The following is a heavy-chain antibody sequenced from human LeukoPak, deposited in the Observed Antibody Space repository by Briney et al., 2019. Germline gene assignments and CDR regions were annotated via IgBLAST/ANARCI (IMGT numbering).Heavy chain of an antibody. CDR3: ARGPTYYYDSSGLFGGPLDY. V-gene: IGHV3-21*01. CDR1: AFTSSTYS. CDR2: TISSSSYI. Sequence: GGSLRLSCAASAFTSSTYSMNWVRQAPGKGLEWVSSTISSSSYIFYADSVKGRFTISRDNAKNSLYLQMNSLRAEDTAVYYCARGPTYYYDSSGLFGGPLDYWGQGTLVTVSS. J-gene: IGHJ4*02. D-gene: IGHD3-22*01.